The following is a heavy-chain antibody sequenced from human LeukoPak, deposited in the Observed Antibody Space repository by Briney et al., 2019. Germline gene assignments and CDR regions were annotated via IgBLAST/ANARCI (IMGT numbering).Heavy chain of an antibody. D-gene: IGHD2-15*01. CDR3: ARAYCSGGSCSASDY. CDR2: MKPNSGNT. V-gene: IGHV1-8*01. CDR1: GYTSTSYD. Sequence: GSLWVSCKASGYTSTSYDINCVRQATGQGLEWMGWMKPNSGNTGYAQTFQGRVTMTRNTSISTAYMELSSLRSEDTAVYYCARAYCSGGSCSASDYWGQGTLVTVSS. J-gene: IGHJ4*02.